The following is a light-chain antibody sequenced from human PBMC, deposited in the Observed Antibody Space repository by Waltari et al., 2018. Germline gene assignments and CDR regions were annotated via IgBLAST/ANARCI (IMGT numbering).Light chain of an antibody. Sequence: EIVVTQSPATLSVSPGERATLSCRASQSVGSNLAWYQQKPGQAPRLLPYGASTRATGIPARFSGSGSGTEFTLTISSLQSEDFAVYYCQRYSNWPPEYTFGQGTKLEIK. V-gene: IGKV3-15*01. CDR2: GAS. CDR1: QSVGSN. CDR3: QRYSNWPPEYT. J-gene: IGKJ2*01.